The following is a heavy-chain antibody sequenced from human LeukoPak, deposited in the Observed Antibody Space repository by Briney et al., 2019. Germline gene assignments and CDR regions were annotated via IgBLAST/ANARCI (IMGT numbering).Heavy chain of an antibody. Sequence: GGSLRLSCGASGFIFSSYEMNWVRQAPGEGLEWVSYISGSGDTIYYADSVKGRFTISRDNAKNSLSLQMSSLRAEDTAVYYCARAKMATGGGIFDYWGQGALVTVSS. J-gene: IGHJ4*02. V-gene: IGHV3-48*03. CDR2: ISGSGDTI. CDR3: ARAKMATGGGIFDY. D-gene: IGHD5-24*01. CDR1: GFIFSSYE.